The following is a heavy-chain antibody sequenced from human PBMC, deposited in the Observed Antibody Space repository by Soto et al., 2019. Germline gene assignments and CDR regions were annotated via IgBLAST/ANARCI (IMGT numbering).Heavy chain of an antibody. CDR3: AKDRAAVAGTFDY. CDR1: GFTFSSYG. Sequence: PGGSLRLSCAASGFTFSSYGMHWVRQAPGKGLEWVAVISYDGSNKYYADSVKGRFTISRDNSKNTLYLQMNSLRAEDTAVYYSAKDRAAVAGTFDYWGQGTLVTVSS. V-gene: IGHV3-30*18. CDR2: ISYDGSNK. D-gene: IGHD6-19*01. J-gene: IGHJ4*02.